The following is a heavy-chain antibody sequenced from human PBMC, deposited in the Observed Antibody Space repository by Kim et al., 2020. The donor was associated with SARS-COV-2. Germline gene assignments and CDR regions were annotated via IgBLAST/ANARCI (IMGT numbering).Heavy chain of an antibody. V-gene: IGHV3-53*01. J-gene: IGHJ4*02. CDR2: INSADKT. Sequence: GGSLRLSCAASGFTVSSNYMSWVRQTPGKGLEWVSLINSADKTYYADSVKGRFTISRDISINTVNLQRNSLSADDTAVYYCIYSRARAVDYWGQGTRVTV. D-gene: IGHD6-13*01. CDR1: GFTVSSNY. CDR3: IYSRARAVDY.